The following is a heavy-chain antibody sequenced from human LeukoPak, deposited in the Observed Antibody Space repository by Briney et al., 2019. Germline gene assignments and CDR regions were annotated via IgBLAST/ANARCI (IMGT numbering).Heavy chain of an antibody. D-gene: IGHD3-10*01. CDR3: AMGITMVRGLEY. Sequence: SQTLSLTCTVSGGSISSGDCYWSWIRQPPGKGLEWIGYIYYSGSTYHNPSLKSRVTISVDTSKNQFSLKLSSVTAADTAVYYCAMGITMVRGLEYWGQGTLVTVSS. CDR1: GGSISSGDCY. J-gene: IGHJ4*02. V-gene: IGHV4-30-4*01. CDR2: IYYSGST.